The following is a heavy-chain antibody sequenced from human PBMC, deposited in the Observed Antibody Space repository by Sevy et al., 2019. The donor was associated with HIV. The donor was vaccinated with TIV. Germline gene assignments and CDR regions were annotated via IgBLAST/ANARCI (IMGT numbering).Heavy chain of an antibody. CDR3: VKEWTLLSDWYGEFDY. V-gene: IGHV3-23*01. Sequence: GGSLRLSCAASGFTFTNYGMHWVRQAPGKGLEWVSGISNSGANTYYADSVRGRFTVSRDNSKNTVCLQLNSLRAEDTAIYYCVKEWTLLSDWYGEFDYWGQGTLVTVSS. D-gene: IGHD6-19*01. J-gene: IGHJ4*02. CDR2: ISNSGANT. CDR1: GFTFTNYG.